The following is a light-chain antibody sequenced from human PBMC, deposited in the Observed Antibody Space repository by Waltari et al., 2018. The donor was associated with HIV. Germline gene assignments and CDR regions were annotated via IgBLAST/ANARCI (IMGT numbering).Light chain of an antibody. V-gene: IGKV3-11*01. CDR1: QSVSSY. Sequence: EIVLTQSPATLSLSPGERATLSCRASQSVSSYLTWYQQKPGQAPRLLFYDASNRATGIPARFSGSGSGTDFALTISSLEPEDFAVYYGHQRSNWPPYTFGQGTKLEIK. J-gene: IGKJ2*01. CDR3: HQRSNWPPYT. CDR2: DAS.